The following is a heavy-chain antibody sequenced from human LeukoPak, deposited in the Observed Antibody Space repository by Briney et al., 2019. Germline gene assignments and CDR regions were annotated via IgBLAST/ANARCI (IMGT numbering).Heavy chain of an antibody. CDR1: GFTFSSYG. CDR3: AKSGYDYDSSGYYHHLPIDY. Sequence: GGSLRLSCAASGFTFSSYGMSWVRQAPGKGLEWVSAIGGSGGSTYYADSVKGRFTISRDNSKNTLYLQMNSLRAEDTAVYYCAKSGYDYDSSGYYHHLPIDYWGQGTLVTVSS. V-gene: IGHV3-23*01. D-gene: IGHD3-22*01. CDR2: IGGSGGST. J-gene: IGHJ4*02.